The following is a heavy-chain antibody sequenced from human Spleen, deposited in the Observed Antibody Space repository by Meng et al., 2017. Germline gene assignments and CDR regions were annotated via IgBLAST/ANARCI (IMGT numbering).Heavy chain of an antibody. CDR2: IYHGGDT. D-gene: IGHD2-21*02. CDR3: ASWIYSCDWQ. CDR1: GGSISSIDW. V-gene: IGHV4/OR15-8*02. Sequence: SETLSLTCVVSGGSISSIDWWSWVRQPPGKGLEGIGEIYHGGDTNYNPSLKSRVTIAIDKSKNQFSLKLSSVTAADTAVYHCASWIYSCDWQWGQGALVTVSS. J-gene: IGHJ4*02.